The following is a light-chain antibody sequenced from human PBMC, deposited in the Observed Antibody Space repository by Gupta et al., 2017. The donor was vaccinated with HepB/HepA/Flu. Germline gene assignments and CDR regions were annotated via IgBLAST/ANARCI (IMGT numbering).Light chain of an antibody. Sequence: QSALTQPASVPGSPGQSITISCTGTSSDVGAYNSVSWYQQHPGKAPKLMISDVSNRPSGVSNRFSGSKSGNTASLTISGLQAEDEADYYCSSYTRSSTLVIFGGGTKLTVL. J-gene: IGLJ2*01. CDR1: SSDVGAYNS. CDR3: SSYTRSSTLVI. CDR2: DVS. V-gene: IGLV2-14*03.